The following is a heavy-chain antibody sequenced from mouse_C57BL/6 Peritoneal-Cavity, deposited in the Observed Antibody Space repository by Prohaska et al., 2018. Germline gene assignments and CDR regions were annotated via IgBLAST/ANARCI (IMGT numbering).Heavy chain of an antibody. V-gene: IGHV1-4*01. D-gene: IGHD2-3*01. CDR1: GYTFTSYT. Sequence: GGSAKMSCKASGYTFTSYTMHWVKQRPGQGLEWIGYINPSSGYTKYNQKFKDKATLTADKSSSTAYMQLSSLTSEDSAVYYCARSDDGYFYFDYWGQGTTLTVSS. CDR3: ARSDDGYFYFDY. CDR2: INPSSGYT. J-gene: IGHJ2*01.